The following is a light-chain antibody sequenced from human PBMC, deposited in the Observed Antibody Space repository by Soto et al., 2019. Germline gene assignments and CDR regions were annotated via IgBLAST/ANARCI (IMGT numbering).Light chain of an antibody. CDR1: SSNIGSNY. CDR3: AAWDDSLSGFLV. V-gene: IGLV1-47*01. J-gene: IGLJ2*01. Sequence: QSVLTQPPSASGTPGQRVTISCSGSSSNIGSNYVYWYQQLPGTAPKLLIYRNNQRPSGVPDRFSGSKSGTSASLAISRLRSEDEADDYCAAWDDSLSGFLVFGGGTKVTVL. CDR2: RNN.